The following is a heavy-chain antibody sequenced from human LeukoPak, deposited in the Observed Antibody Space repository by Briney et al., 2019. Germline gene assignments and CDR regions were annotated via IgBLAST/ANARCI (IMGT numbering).Heavy chain of an antibody. CDR2: IRSKANSYAT. V-gene: IGHV3-73*01. CDR3: VWRSTVTTHYYYYGMDV. Sequence: GGSLRLSCAASGFTFSGSAMHWVRQASGKGLEWVGRIRSKANSYATAYAASVKGRFTISRDDSKNTAYLQMNSLKTEDTAVYYCVWRSTVTTHYYYYGMDVWGQGTTVTVSS. D-gene: IGHD4-17*01. J-gene: IGHJ6*02. CDR1: GFTFSGSA.